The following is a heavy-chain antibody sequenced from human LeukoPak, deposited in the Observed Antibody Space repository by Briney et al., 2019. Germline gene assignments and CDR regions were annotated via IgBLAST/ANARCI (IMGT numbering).Heavy chain of an antibody. CDR3: ARHRHSHHYYY. CDR1: GGSISSSSSDYY. D-gene: IGHD3-10*01. Sequence: KSSETLSLTCSVSGGSISSSSSDYYWGWVRQPPGKGLEWIGSISYSWTTYYNPSLKSRVTISADTSNNQFSLKLTSVTAADTAVYYCARHRHSHHYYYWGQGTLVTVSS. J-gene: IGHJ4*02. CDR2: ISYSWTT. V-gene: IGHV4-39*01.